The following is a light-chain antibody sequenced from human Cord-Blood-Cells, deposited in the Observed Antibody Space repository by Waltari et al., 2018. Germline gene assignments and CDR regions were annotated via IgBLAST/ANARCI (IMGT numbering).Light chain of an antibody. Sequence: QSALTQPASVSGSPGQSITISCTGTSSDFGGYNYVSWYQQHPGKAPKLMIYDVSNRPSGGSSRFSGSKSGNTASLTISGLQAEDEADYYCSSYTSSSTWVFGGGTKLTVL. J-gene: IGLJ3*02. CDR2: DVS. CDR3: SSYTSSSTWV. V-gene: IGLV2-14*03. CDR1: SSDFGGYNY.